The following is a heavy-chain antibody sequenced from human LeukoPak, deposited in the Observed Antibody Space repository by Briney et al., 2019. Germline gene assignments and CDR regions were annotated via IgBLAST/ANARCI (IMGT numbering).Heavy chain of an antibody. CDR2: INHSGST. D-gene: IGHD3-10*01. Sequence: SGTLSLTCTVSGGSISSYYWSWIRQPPGKGLEWIGEINHSGSTNYNPSLKSRVTISVDTSKNQFSLKLSSVTAADTAVYYCAREVGSGYYAKFDPWGQGTLVTVSS. CDR1: GGSISSYY. J-gene: IGHJ5*02. CDR3: AREVGSGYYAKFDP. V-gene: IGHV4-34*01.